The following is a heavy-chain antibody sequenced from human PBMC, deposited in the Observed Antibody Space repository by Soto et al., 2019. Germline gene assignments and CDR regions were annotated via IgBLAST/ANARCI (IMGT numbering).Heavy chain of an antibody. CDR2: MSYDGRNK. J-gene: IGHJ5*02. CDR1: GFTFSTYA. Sequence: SLRLSCAASGFTFSTYAMHWVRQAPGKGLEWVAVMSYDGRNKYYADSVKGRFTISRDNSKNMLYLQMNSLTTEDTAVYYCARDAPPVYYDSRRIGNWFGPWGQGTMVTVSS. CDR3: ARDAPPVYYDSRRIGNWFGP. D-gene: IGHD3-22*01. V-gene: IGHV3-30*04.